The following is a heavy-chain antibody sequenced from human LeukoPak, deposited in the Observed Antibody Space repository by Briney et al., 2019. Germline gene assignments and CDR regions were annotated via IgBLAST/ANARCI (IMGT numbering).Heavy chain of an antibody. CDR2: ISSSSSYI. CDR1: GFTFSSYS. CDR3: ARDPYSGNYGNDYYYYMDV. D-gene: IGHD1-26*01. J-gene: IGHJ6*03. Sequence: GGSLRLSCAASGFTFSSYSMNWVRQAPGKGLEWVSSISSSSSYIYYADSVKGRFTISRDNAKDSLYLQMDSLGPEDTAVYYCARDPYSGNYGNDYYYYMDVWGKGTTVTISS. V-gene: IGHV3-21*01.